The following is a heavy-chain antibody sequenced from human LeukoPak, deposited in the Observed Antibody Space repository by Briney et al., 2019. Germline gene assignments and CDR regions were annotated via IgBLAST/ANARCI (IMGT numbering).Heavy chain of an antibody. CDR1: GFTFSSYW. D-gene: IGHD3-10*01. Sequence: GGSLRLSCAGSGFTFSSYWMHWVRQAPGKGLVWVSRITSDGSSTSYADSVKGRFTISRDNAKNTLYLQMNSLRAEDTAVYYWAKDITLVPRPVHYYYGMDFWAKGPRSPSP. CDR3: AKDITLVPRPVHYYYGMDF. V-gene: IGHV3-74*01. CDR2: ITSDGSST. J-gene: IGHJ6*02.